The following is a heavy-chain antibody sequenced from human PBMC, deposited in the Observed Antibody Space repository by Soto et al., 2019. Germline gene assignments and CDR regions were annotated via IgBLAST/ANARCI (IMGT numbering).Heavy chain of an antibody. Sequence: EVQLVESGGGLVQPGGSLRLSCAASGFTVSSNYMSWVRQAPGKGLEWVSVIYSGGSTFYADSVKGRFTISRDNSKNTVYLQMNGLRAEDAGVYYCARDIGRGAAQTNYKDVWGKGTTVTVS. CDR1: GFTVSSNY. CDR2: IYSGGST. J-gene: IGHJ6*03. D-gene: IGHD6-6*01. CDR3: ARDIGRGAAQTNYKDV. V-gene: IGHV3-66*01.